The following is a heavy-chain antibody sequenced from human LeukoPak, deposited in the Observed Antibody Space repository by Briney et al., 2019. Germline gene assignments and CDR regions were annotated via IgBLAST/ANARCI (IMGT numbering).Heavy chain of an antibody. CDR3: AREQLGYCSGGSCYGGWYFDY. CDR2: IYYSGST. Sequence: SETLSLTCTVSGGSISSSSYYWGWIRQPPGKGLEWIGSIYYSGSTYYNPSLKSRVTISVDTSKNQFSLKLSSVTAADTAVYYCAREQLGYCSGGSCYGGWYFDYWGQGTLVTVSS. D-gene: IGHD2-15*01. J-gene: IGHJ4*02. V-gene: IGHV4-39*07. CDR1: GGSISSSSYY.